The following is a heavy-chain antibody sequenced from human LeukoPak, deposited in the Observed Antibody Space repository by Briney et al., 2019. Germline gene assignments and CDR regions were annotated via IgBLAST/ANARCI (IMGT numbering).Heavy chain of an antibody. Sequence: GGSLRLSCVASGFTFSSYAMSWVRQAPGKGLEWVSAISGSGGSTYYADSVKGRFTISRDNSKNTLYLQMNSLRAEDTAVYYCAKGIKWYYYDSSGYYYERYFDYWGQGTLVTVSS. J-gene: IGHJ4*02. D-gene: IGHD3-22*01. CDR1: GFTFSSYA. CDR3: AKGIKWYYYDSSGYYYERYFDY. CDR2: ISGSGGST. V-gene: IGHV3-23*01.